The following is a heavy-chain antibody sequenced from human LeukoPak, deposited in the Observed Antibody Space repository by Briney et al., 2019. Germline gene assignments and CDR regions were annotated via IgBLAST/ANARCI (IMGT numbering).Heavy chain of an antibody. Sequence: PSETLSLTCAVYGASLNGHYWSWIRQPPGKGLEWIGEIYHSGSTNYNPSLKSRVTMSVDKSKNQFSLKLSSVTAADTAVYYCARRRRDGYSLDYWGQGTLVTVSS. J-gene: IGHJ4*02. V-gene: IGHV4-34*01. D-gene: IGHD5-24*01. CDR2: IYHSGST. CDR3: ARRRRDGYSLDY. CDR1: GASLNGHY.